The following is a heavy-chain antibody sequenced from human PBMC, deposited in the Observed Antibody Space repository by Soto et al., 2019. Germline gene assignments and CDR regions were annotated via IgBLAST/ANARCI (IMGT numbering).Heavy chain of an antibody. Sequence: SVKVSCKASGGTFSSYAISWVRQAPGQGLEWVGGIIPIFGTANYAQKFQGRVTITADKSTSTAYMELSSLRSEDTAVYYCASGYYDSSGAAYFDYWGQGTLVPGSS. V-gene: IGHV1-69*06. CDR1: GGTFSSYA. J-gene: IGHJ4*02. D-gene: IGHD3-22*01. CDR3: ASGYYDSSGAAYFDY. CDR2: IIPIFGTA.